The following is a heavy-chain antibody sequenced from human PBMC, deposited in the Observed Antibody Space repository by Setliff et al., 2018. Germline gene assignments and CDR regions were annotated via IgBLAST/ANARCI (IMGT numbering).Heavy chain of an antibody. D-gene: IGHD1-1*01. Sequence: SETLSLTCTVPGGSIINNNYYWGWIRQPQGKGLEWIGTIYYSGTTYYNPSLKSRVTISIDTSKNQFSLNLNSVTAADTAVYYGASRTTGPGGWFDFWGQGSLVTVSS. J-gene: IGHJ5*01. CDR3: ASRTTGPGGWFDF. CDR2: IYYSGTT. V-gene: IGHV4-39*01. CDR1: GGSIINNNYY.